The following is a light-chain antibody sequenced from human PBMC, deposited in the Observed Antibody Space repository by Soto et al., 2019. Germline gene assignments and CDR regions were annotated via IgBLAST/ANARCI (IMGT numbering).Light chain of an antibody. CDR3: QHYNTHSPT. Sequence: EIIMTQSPATLSVSPGERVTLSCRASQGVGSTLAWYRQQPGQAPRLLIYDAYIRASGVPARFSSSGSGTEFTLTISSLQPDDFATFYCQHYNTHSPTFGQGTKVDIK. V-gene: IGKV3-15*01. CDR1: QGVGST. CDR2: DAY. J-gene: IGKJ1*01.